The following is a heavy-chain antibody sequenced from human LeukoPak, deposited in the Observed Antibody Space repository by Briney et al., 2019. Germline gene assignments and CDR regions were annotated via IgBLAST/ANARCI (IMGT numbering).Heavy chain of an antibody. Sequence: GGSLRLSCAASGFTFSSYSMNWVRQAPGKGLEWILYISSSGSIINLADSVKGRFTISRDNAKNSPYLQMNSLRAEDTAVYYCATYSSSSFDYWGQGTLVTVSS. D-gene: IGHD6-6*01. J-gene: IGHJ4*02. CDR2: ISSSGSII. V-gene: IGHV3-48*01. CDR3: ATYSSSSFDY. CDR1: GFTFSSYS.